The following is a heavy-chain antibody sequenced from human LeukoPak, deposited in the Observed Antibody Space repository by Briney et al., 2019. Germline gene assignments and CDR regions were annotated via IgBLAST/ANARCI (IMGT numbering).Heavy chain of an antibody. D-gene: IGHD3-22*01. V-gene: IGHV3-7*01. J-gene: IGHJ4*01. CDR2: IKQDGSEK. Sequence: GGSLRLSCAASGFTFSSYWMNWVRQAPGKGLEWVANIKQDGSEKYYVDSVKGRFTISRDNAKNSLYLQMNSLRAEDTAVYYCARFDDYYDSSGYSLWGPGTLVTVSS. CDR1: GFTFSSYW. CDR3: ARFDDYYDSSGYSL.